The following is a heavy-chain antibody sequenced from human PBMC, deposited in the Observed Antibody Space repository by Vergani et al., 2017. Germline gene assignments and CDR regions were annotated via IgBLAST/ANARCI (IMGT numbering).Heavy chain of an antibody. CDR3: ARGTYGSGSYYNEADAFDI. V-gene: IGHV3-48*02. CDR1: GFTFSSYS. D-gene: IGHD3-10*01. CDR2: ISSSSSTI. J-gene: IGHJ3*02. Sequence: EVQLVESGGGLVQPGGSLRLSCAASGFTFSSYSMNWVRQAPGKGLERVSYISSSSSTIYYADSVKGRFTISRDNAKNSLYLQMNSLRDEDTAVYYCARGTYGSGSYYNEADAFDIWGQGTMVTVSS.